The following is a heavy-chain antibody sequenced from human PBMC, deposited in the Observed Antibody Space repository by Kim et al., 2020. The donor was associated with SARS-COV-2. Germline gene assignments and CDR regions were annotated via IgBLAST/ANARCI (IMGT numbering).Heavy chain of an antibody. J-gene: IGHJ5*02. Sequence: KPSRQGRVTMAVDTSKNQFPLKLSSVTAADTAVYYCARSGFGELFPGCFDPWGQGTLVTVSS. CDR3: ARSGFGELFPGCFDP. D-gene: IGHD3-10*01. V-gene: IGHV4-39*01.